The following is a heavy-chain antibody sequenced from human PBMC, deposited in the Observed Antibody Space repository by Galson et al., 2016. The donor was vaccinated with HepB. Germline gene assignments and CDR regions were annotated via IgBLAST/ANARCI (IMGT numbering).Heavy chain of an antibody. V-gene: IGHV3-33*01. D-gene: IGHD2-2*01. CDR3: ARGQGSPVVGHFSHGLDV. CDR2: IWYDGTSN. J-gene: IGHJ6*02. Sequence: SLRLSCAASGFTFSNFAMHWVRQAPGKGLEWVAVIWYDGTSNYYVDSVKGRFTISRDNSKNTLNLQMNSLRVEDTAVYYCARGQGSPVVGHFSHGLDVWGQGPTVPLS. CDR1: GFTFSNFA.